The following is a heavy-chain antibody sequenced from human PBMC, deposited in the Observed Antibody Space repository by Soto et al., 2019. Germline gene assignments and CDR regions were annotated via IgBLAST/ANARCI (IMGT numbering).Heavy chain of an antibody. J-gene: IGHJ6*02. Sequence: QTLSLTCAISGDSVSSNSAAWNWIRRSPSRGLEWLGRTYYRSKWYNDYAVSVKSRITINPDTSKNQFSLQLNSVTPEDTAVYYCARLEGDDLYYYYGMAVWGQGTTVTVSS. D-gene: IGHD1-1*01. CDR3: ARLEGDDLYYYYGMAV. CDR2: TYYRSKWYN. CDR1: GDSVSSNSAA. V-gene: IGHV6-1*01.